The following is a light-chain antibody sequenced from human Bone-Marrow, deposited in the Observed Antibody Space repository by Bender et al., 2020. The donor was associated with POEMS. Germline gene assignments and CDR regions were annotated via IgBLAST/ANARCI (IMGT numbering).Light chain of an antibody. CDR1: ISNIGAGFG. V-gene: IGLV1-40*01. Sequence: QSVLTQPPSVSGAPGQRVTISCTGSISNIGAGFGVNWYQHLPGTAPKLLIYANINRPSEIPDRFSGSRSLNTASLTITGAQAEDEADYYCNSRDSSGDPWVFGGGTKVTVL. CDR2: ANI. J-gene: IGLJ3*02. CDR3: NSRDSSGDPWV.